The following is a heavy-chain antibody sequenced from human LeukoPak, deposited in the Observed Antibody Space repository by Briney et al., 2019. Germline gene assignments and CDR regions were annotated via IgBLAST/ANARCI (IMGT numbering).Heavy chain of an antibody. J-gene: IGHJ4*02. Sequence: GASVKASCKASGYTFTGYYMHWVRQAPGQGLEWMGWINPNSGGTNYAQKFQGRVTMTRDTSISTAYMELSRLRSDDTAVYYCARGGRANYYDSSGYYSGEDFDYWGQGTLVTVSS. D-gene: IGHD3-22*01. CDR1: GYTFTGYY. CDR3: ARGGRANYYDSSGYYSGEDFDY. CDR2: INPNSGGT. V-gene: IGHV1-2*02.